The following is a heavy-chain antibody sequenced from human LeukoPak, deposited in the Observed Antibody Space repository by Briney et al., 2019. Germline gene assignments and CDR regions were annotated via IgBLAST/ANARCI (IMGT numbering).Heavy chain of an antibody. CDR2: MNPNSGNT. J-gene: IGHJ4*02. D-gene: IGHD5-18*01. CDR1: GYTFTSYD. V-gene: IGHV1-8*03. Sequence: ASVKVSCKASGYTFTSYDINWVRQATGQGLEWMGWMNPNSGNTGYAQKFQGRVTITRNTSISTAYMELSSLRSEDTAVYYCARLGPMRGYSYGYNYWGQGTLVTVSS. CDR3: ARLGPMRGYSYGYNY.